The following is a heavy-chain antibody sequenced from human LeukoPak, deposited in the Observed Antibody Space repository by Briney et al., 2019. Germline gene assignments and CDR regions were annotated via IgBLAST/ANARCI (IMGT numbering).Heavy chain of an antibody. Sequence: PGGSLRLSCTASGFTLNDYGTHWVRQAPGKGLEWVGFISYDATKTEYGESVKGRFTISRDISKNAVHLQLTSLTIEDTSESFCAKDNILKYLGAGTTNWYFDVWGRGTLVTVSS. CDR3: AKDNILKYLGAGTTNWYFDV. CDR1: GFTLNDYG. CDR2: ISYDATKT. D-gene: IGHD3-10*01. J-gene: IGHJ2*01. V-gene: IGHV3-30*18.